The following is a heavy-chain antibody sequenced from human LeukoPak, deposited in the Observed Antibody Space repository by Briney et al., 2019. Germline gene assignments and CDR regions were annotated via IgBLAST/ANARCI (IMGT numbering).Heavy chain of an antibody. CDR2: ISYDGSNK. CDR3: AKDRVQQWLAIYYGMDV. D-gene: IGHD6-19*01. Sequence: GESLRLSCAASGFTSSDYGMHWVRQAPGKGLEWVAVISYDGSNKYYADSVKGRFTISRDNSKNTLYLQMNSLRAEDTAVYYCAKDRVQQWLAIYYGMDVWGKGTTVTVSS. CDR1: GFTSSDYG. V-gene: IGHV3-30*18. J-gene: IGHJ6*04.